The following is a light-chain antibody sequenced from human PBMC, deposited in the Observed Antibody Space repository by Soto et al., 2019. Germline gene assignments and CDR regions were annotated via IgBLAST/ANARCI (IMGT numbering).Light chain of an antibody. CDR1: QSISRN. CDR2: GTS. J-gene: IGKJ1*01. Sequence: TPSSATLSVSPWEGGTLSCRASQSISRNLAWYQQKPGQAPRLLIYGTSTRATGIPARFSGSGSGTEFTLTISSLQSEDFASYYCQQYDNWPRTFGQGTKVDIK. V-gene: IGKV3-15*01. CDR3: QQYDNWPRT.